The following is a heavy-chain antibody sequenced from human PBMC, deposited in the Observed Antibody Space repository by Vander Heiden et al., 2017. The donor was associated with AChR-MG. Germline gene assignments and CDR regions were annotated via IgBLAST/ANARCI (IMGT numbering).Heavy chain of an antibody. J-gene: IGHJ6*02. CDR1: GYTFTGYY. CDR3: ATPHSRSWYFYGMDV. D-gene: IGHD6-13*01. Sequence: QVQLVQSGAEVKKPGASVKVSCKASGYTFTGYYMHWVRQAPGQGLEWMGWINPNSGGTNYAQKFQGRVTMTRDTSISTAYMELSRLRSDDTAVYYCATPHSRSWYFYGMDVWGQGTTVTVAS. V-gene: IGHV1-2*02. CDR2: INPNSGGT.